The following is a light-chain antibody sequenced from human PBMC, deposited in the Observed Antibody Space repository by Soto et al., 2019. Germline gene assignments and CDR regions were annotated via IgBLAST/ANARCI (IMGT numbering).Light chain of an antibody. J-gene: IGKJ1*01. Sequence: DIQMNQCPSSLSAWLEDRVMITCRASQSISNHLNWYQQKPGKAPKLLIFAASSLQSGVPSRFSGSRSGPDFTLTISSLQPEDFATYYCQQSYSSPPTFGQGTKVDIK. CDR3: QQSYSSPPT. CDR2: AAS. CDR1: QSISNH. V-gene: IGKV1-39*01.